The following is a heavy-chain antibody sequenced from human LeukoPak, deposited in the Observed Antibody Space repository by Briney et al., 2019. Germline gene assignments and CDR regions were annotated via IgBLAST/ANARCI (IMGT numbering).Heavy chain of an antibody. D-gene: IGHD3-10*01. CDR3: AREGREIWFGELLTYFAY. V-gene: IGHV4-61*02. CDR1: GGSISSGSYY. J-gene: IGHJ4*02. CDR2: IYTCGRT. Sequence: PSETLSLTRTVSGGSISSGSYYGSCIRQPAGKGLVWIGRIYTCGRTHYTPSLKRRDTISVDTSKNLFSLKLSSVTPADTAVYYCAREGREIWFGELLTYFAYCRQGSLVTVSS.